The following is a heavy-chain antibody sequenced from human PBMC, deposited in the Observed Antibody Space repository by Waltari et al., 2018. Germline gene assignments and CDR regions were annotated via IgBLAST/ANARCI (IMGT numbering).Heavy chain of an antibody. CDR1: GFTFSSHW. V-gene: IGHV3-74*01. J-gene: IGHJ4*02. CDR3: VRGGLGYCSGGRCYSAIDY. CDR2: IKSDGSST. D-gene: IGHD2-15*01. Sequence: EVQLMESGGGLVQPGGSLRLSCAASGFTFSSHWMHWVRQAPGKGLVWVSRIKSDGSSTNYADSVKGRFTISRDNGKNTLYLQMNSLRAEDTAVYFCVRGGLGYCSGGRCYSAIDYWGQGTLVTVSS.